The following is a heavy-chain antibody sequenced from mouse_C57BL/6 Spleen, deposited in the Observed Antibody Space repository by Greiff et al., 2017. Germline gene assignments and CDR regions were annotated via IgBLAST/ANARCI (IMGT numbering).Heavy chain of an antibody. CDR1: GYTFTSYW. D-gene: IGHD4-1*01. V-gene: IGHV1-64*01. CDR3: ARGTGTWGFDY. Sequence: QVQLQQPGAELVKPGASVKLSCKASGYTFTSYWMHWVKQRPGQGLEWIGMIHPNSGSTNYNEKFKSKATLTVDKSSSPAYMQLSSLTSEDSAVYYCARGTGTWGFDYWGQGTTLTVSS. CDR2: IHPNSGST. J-gene: IGHJ2*01.